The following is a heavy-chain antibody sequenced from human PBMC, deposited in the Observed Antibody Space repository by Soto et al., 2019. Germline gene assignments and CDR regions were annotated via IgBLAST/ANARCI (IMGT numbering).Heavy chain of an antibody. D-gene: IGHD5-18*01. Sequence: VQLLQSGAEVKQPGSSVKVACKISGGTFSSDAISWVRRAPGQGLEWMGGITPVFESPNYAQKFQGRVTITADESTGTAFMELSSLRSEDTAVYYCARAIHGYNYRVDFWGQGTTVTVSS. CDR1: GGTFSSDA. J-gene: IGHJ6*02. CDR3: ARAIHGYNYRVDF. CDR2: ITPVFESP. V-gene: IGHV1-69*01.